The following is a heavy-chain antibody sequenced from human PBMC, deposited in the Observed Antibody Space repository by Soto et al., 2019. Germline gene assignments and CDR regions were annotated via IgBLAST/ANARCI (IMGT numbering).Heavy chain of an antibody. J-gene: IGHJ6*02. CDR1: GFIFSSYG. V-gene: IGHV3-33*01. CDR3: AREEFTMVRGVIIAYGMDV. CDR2: IWYDGSNK. D-gene: IGHD3-10*01. Sequence: GGPLRLSCAASGFIFSSYGMHWVRQAPGKGLEWVAVIWYDGSNKYYADSVKGRFTISRDNSKNTLYLQMNSLRAEDTAVYYCAREEFTMVRGVIIAYGMDVWGQGTTVTVSS.